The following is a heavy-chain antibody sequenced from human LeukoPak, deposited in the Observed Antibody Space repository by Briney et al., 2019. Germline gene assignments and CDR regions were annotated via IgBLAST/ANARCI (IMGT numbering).Heavy chain of an antibody. V-gene: IGHV4-59*08. CDR2: IYKSGST. D-gene: IGHD5-24*01. CDR1: GGSISGNA. J-gene: IGHJ5*02. Sequence: SETLSLTCTVSGGSISGNAWSWIRQTPEKGLEWIGYIYKSGSTKYNPSLKVRVTISPDTSKNQFSLKLRSVAAADTAVYYCARVGGYKYSHYNWFDPWGQGTLVTVSS. CDR3: ARVGGYKYSHYNWFDP.